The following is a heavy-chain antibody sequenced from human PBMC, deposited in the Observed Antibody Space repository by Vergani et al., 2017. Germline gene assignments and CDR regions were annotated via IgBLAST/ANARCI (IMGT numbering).Heavy chain of an antibody. CDR2: INTNTGNP. D-gene: IGHD2-2*01. J-gene: IGHJ6*02. CDR1: GYTFISYA. V-gene: IGHV7-4-1*02. CDR3: ARDGGFCSSTSCPWYYYGMDV. Sequence: QVQLVQSGSELKKPGASVKVSCKASGYTFISYAMNWVRQAPGQGLEWMGWINTNTGNPTYAQGFTGRFVFSLDTSVSTAYLQISSLKAEDTAVYYCARDGGFCSSTSCPWYYYGMDVWGQGTTVTVSS.